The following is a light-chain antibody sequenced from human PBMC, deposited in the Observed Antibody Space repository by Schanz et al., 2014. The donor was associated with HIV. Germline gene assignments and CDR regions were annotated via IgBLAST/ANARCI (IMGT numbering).Light chain of an antibody. V-gene: IGLV3-21*01. Sequence: SYELTQPPSVSVAPGKTARITCGGNNIGDKSVHWYQQRPGQAPILVIFYNSDRPSGIPERFSGSISGNTATLTISRVESGDEADYYCQVWDSNTERVLFGGGTKLTVL. CDR1: NIGDKS. CDR2: YNS. CDR3: QVWDSNTERVL. J-gene: IGLJ2*01.